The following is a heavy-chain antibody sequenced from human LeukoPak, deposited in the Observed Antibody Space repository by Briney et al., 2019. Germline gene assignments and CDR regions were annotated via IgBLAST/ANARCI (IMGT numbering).Heavy chain of an antibody. CDR1: GGTFSSYA. D-gene: IGHD2-15*01. CDR3: ARGLGGYDAFDI. CDR2: IIPILGIA. J-gene: IGHJ3*02. V-gene: IGHV1-69*04. Sequence: GASVKVSCKASGGTFSSYAISWVRQAPGQGLEWMGRIIPILGIANYAQKFQGRVTITADKSTSTAYMELSSLRSEDTAVYYCARGLGGYDAFDIWGQGTMVTVSS.